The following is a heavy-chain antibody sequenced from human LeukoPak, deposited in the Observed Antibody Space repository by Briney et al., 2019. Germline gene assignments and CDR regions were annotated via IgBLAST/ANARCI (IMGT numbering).Heavy chain of an antibody. CDR3: ATVLGVVIEDAFDI. CDR2: FDPEDGET. CDR1: GYTLTELS. Sequence: GASVKVSCKVSGYTLTELSMHWVRQAPGKGFEWMGGFDPEDGETIYAQKFQGRVTMTEDTSTDTAYMELSSLRSEDTAVYYCATVLGVVIEDAFDIWGQGTMVTVSS. V-gene: IGHV1-24*01. J-gene: IGHJ3*02. D-gene: IGHD3-3*01.